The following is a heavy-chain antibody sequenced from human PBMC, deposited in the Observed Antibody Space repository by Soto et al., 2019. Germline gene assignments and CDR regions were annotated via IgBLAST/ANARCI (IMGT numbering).Heavy chain of an antibody. J-gene: IGHJ4*02. CDR3: ARGGVVVVAATLINYFDY. V-gene: IGHV3-20*04. CDR1: GFTFDDYG. CDR2: INWDGGST. D-gene: IGHD2-15*01. Sequence: GGSLRLSCAASGFTFDDYGMSWVRQAPGKGLEWVSGINWDGGSTGYADSVKGRFTISRDNAKNSLYLQMNSLRAEDTALYYCARGGVVVVAATLINYFDYWGQGTLVTVSS.